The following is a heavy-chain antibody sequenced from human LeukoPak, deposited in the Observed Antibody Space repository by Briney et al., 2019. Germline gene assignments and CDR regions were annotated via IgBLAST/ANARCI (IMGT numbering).Heavy chain of an antibody. J-gene: IGHJ6*02. V-gene: IGHV3-21*01. CDR1: GFTFSSYS. D-gene: IGHD4-17*01. Sequence: GGSLRLSCAASGFTFSSYSMNWVRQAPGKGLEWVSSISSSSSYIYYADSVKGRFTISRDNAKNSLYLQMNSLRAEDTAVYYCARDPTTYYGMDAWGQGTTVTVSS. CDR2: ISSSSSYI. CDR3: ARDPTTYYGMDA.